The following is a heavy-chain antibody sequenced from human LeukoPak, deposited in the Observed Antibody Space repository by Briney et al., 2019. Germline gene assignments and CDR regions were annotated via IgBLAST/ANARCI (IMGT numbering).Heavy chain of an antibody. J-gene: IGHJ5*02. D-gene: IGHD2-2*01. Sequence: SETLSLTCTVPGGSISSYYWSWIRQPPGKGLEWIGYIYTSGSTNYNPSLKSRVTISVDTSKNQFSLKLSSVTAADTAVYYCARHSSSTFVWFDPWSQGTLVTVSS. CDR3: ARHSSSTFVWFDP. CDR1: GGSISSYY. V-gene: IGHV4-4*09. CDR2: IYTSGST.